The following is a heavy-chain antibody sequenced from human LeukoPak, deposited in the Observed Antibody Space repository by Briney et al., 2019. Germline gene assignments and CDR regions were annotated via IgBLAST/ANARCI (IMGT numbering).Heavy chain of an antibody. CDR3: ARDLASGNHPDGFDV. D-gene: IGHD1-14*01. Sequence: GGSLRLSCAASGFSFRLYGMHWVRQAPGKGLEWVALMLYDGSGIYYADSVKGRFRVSRDNYNYMFYLQMTSLRAEDSAVYYCARDLASGNHPDGFDVWAQGTLVTVSS. CDR2: MLYDGSGI. J-gene: IGHJ3*01. V-gene: IGHV3-33*05. CDR1: GFSFRLYG.